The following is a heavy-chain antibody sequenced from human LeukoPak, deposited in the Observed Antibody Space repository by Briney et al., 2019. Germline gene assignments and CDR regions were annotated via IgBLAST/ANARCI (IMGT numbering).Heavy chain of an antibody. J-gene: IGHJ4*02. D-gene: IGHD6-13*01. CDR3: ARGRAAGAFWLDY. V-gene: IGHV1-18*01. CDR1: GYTFSSYG. Sequence: EASVKVSCKASGYTFSSYGISWVRQAPGQGLEWMGWISGNNGNTNYAQKVQGRVTMTTDTSTSTAYVELRSLRSDDTAVYYCARGRAAGAFWLDYWGQGTLVTVSS. CDR2: ISGNNGNT.